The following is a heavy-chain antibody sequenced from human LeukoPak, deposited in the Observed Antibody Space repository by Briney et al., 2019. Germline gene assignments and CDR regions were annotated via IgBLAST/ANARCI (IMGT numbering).Heavy chain of an antibody. V-gene: IGHV3-7*03. J-gene: IGHJ5*02. CDR1: GFTFSSYW. Sequence: GGSLRLSCAAPGFTFSSYWMSWVRQAPGKGLEWVANIKQDGSEKYYVDSVKGRFTISRDNAKNSLYLQMNSLRAEDTAVYYCAKSSRSYYPDWFDPWGQGTLVTVSS. D-gene: IGHD1-26*01. CDR2: IKQDGSEK. CDR3: AKSSRSYYPDWFDP.